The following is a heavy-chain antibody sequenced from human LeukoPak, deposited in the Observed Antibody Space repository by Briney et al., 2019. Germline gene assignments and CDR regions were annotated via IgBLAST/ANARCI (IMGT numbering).Heavy chain of an antibody. V-gene: IGHV4-59*01. CDR3: ARDRRIAAAGTYPRGDAFDI. CDR2: IYYSGST. J-gene: IGHJ3*02. Sequence: MPSETLSLXCTVSGGSISSYYWSWIRQPPGKGLEWIGYIYYSGSTNYNPSLKSRVTISVDTSKNQFSLKLSSVTAADTAVYYCARDRRIAAAGTYPRGDAFDIWGQGTMVTVSS. CDR1: GGSISSYY. D-gene: IGHD6-13*01.